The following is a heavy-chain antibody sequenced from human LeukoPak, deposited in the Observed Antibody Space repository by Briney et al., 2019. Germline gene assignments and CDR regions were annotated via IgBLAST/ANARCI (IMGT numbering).Heavy chain of an antibody. V-gene: IGHV3-23*01. Sequence: PGGSLRLSCAASRFTFSSYAMSWVRQAPGKGLEWVSAISGSGGSTYYADSVKGRFTISRDNSKNTLYLQMNSLRAEDTAVYYCAKDPGLPPGYYYYGMDVWGQGTTVTVSS. CDR2: ISGSGGST. CDR3: AKDPGLPPGYYYYGMDV. J-gene: IGHJ6*02. CDR1: RFTFSSYA.